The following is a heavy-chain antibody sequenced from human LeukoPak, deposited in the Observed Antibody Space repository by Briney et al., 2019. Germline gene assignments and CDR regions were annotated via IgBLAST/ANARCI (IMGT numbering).Heavy chain of an antibody. D-gene: IGHD3-22*01. Sequence: GGSLRLSCAASGFTFSSYWMHWVRQAPGKGLVWVSRINSDGSSTSYADSVKGRFTISRDNAKNTLYLQMNSLRAEDTAVYCCARENYYDRSGYYSDWGQGTLVTVSS. CDR1: GFTFSSYW. V-gene: IGHV3-74*01. J-gene: IGHJ4*02. CDR2: INSDGSST. CDR3: ARENYYDRSGYYSD.